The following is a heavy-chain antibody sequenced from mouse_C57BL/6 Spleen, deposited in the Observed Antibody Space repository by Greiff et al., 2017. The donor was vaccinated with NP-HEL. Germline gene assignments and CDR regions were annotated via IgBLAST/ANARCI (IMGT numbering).Heavy chain of an antibody. D-gene: IGHD2-4*01. CDR2: ISYDGSN. J-gene: IGHJ4*01. CDR3: ASMRLRPFYAMDY. V-gene: IGHV3-6*01. CDR1: GYSITSGYY. Sequence: DVQLQESGPGLVKPSQSLSLTCSVTGYSITSGYYWNWIRQFPGNKLEWMGYISYDGSNNYNPSLKNRISITRDTSKNQFFLKLNSVTTEDTATYYCASMRLRPFYAMDYWGQGTSVTVSS.